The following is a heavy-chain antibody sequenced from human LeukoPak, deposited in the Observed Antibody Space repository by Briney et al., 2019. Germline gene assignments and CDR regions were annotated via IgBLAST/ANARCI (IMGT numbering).Heavy chain of an antibody. J-gene: IGHJ1*01. CDR3: ARYSLSREDFQD. D-gene: IGHD6-13*01. V-gene: IGHV4-30-4*07. CDR1: GGSVNSGGYS. Sequence: SQTLSLTCVVSGGSVNSGGYSWSWIRQPPGKGLEWIGYIYDTGSTLYNPSLESRLTISIDTSKNQFSLRLSSVTAADTAVYFCARYSLSREDFQDWGQGTLVTVSS. CDR2: IYDTGST.